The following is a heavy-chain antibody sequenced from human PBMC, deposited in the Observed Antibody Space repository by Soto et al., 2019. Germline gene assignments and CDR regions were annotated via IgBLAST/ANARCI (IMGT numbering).Heavy chain of an antibody. CDR1: GGTFSSYT. Sequence: ASVKVSCKASGGTFSSYTVSWVRQAPGQGLEWMGRIIPILGIANYAQKFQGRVTITADKSTSTAYMELSSLRSEDTAVYYCARDIVVGPGLFDIWGQGTMVTASS. V-gene: IGHV1-69*04. CDR3: ARDIVVGPGLFDI. J-gene: IGHJ3*02. D-gene: IGHD2-2*01. CDR2: IIPILGIA.